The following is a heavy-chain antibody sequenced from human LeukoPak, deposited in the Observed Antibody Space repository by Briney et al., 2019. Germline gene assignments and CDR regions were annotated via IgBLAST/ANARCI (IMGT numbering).Heavy chain of an antibody. J-gene: IGHJ4*02. CDR1: GYSISNGYY. D-gene: IGHD3-10*01. Sequence: SETLSLTCTVSGYSISNGYYWGWIRQPPGKGLEWVGSISHRGSTYYNPSLKSRVTISVDTSKNQFSLKLSSVTAADTAVYYCARTRYYYNSRSYGAPYYFDYWGQGTLVTVSS. CDR3: ARTRYYYNSRSYGAPYYFDY. CDR2: ISHRGST. V-gene: IGHV4-38-2*02.